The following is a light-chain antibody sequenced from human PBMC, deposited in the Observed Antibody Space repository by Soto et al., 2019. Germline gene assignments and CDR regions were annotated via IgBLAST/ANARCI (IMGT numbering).Light chain of an antibody. CDR2: AAS. Sequence: DIQMTQSPSSLSASVGDRVTITCRASQRINSYLNWYQQTPGDAPKLLIYAASSLQSGVPSRFSGIGSVTDFTLTINSLQPEDSPPYYWQRSYSSPGTFGQGTKVDIK. CDR1: QRINSY. V-gene: IGKV1-39*01. J-gene: IGKJ1*01. CDR3: QRSYSSPGT.